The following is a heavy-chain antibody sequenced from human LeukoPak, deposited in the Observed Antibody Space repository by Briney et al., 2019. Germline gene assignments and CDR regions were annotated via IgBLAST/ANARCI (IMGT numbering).Heavy chain of an antibody. CDR3: AKAGIYDYVWGSYLVD. CDR2: ITGSGGST. CDR1: GFTFSTSG. D-gene: IGHD3-16*01. Sequence: GGSLRLSCAASGFTFSTSGMSWVRQAPGKGLEWVSTITGSGGSTYYADSVKGQFTISRDNSKNTLYLQMNSLRAEDTAVYYCAKAGIYDYVWGSYLVDWGQGTLVTVSS. J-gene: IGHJ4*02. V-gene: IGHV3-23*01.